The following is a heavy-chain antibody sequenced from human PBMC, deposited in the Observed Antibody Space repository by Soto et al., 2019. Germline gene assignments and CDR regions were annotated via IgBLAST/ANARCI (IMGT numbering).Heavy chain of an antibody. J-gene: IGHJ4*02. CDR3: ASSPGSGPRHFDY. D-gene: IGHD6-19*01. CDR2: SRNRANSYTI. V-gene: IGHV3-72*01. Sequence: EVQLVESGGDLVQPGGSLRLSCAASGFTFSDHYMDWVRQAPGKGLEWIARSRNRANSYTIEYAASVKGRFTISRDDSKSSLYLQMDSLKSDDTAVYYCASSPGSGPRHFDYWGQGTLVTVSS. CDR1: GFTFSDHY.